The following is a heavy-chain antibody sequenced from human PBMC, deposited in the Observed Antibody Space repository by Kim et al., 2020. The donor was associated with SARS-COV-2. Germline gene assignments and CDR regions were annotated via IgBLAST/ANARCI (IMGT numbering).Heavy chain of an antibody. CDR3: ARRDSYNDAFDI. V-gene: IGHV7-4-1*02. J-gene: IGHJ3*02. D-gene: IGHD3-10*01. Sequence: TYAQGCTGRFVFSLDTSVSTAYLQISSLKAEDTAVYYCARRDSYNDAFDIWGQGTMVTVSS.